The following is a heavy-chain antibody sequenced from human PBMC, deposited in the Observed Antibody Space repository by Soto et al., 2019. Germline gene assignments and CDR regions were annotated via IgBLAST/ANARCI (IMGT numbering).Heavy chain of an antibody. J-gene: IGHJ4*02. CDR1: GFTFSTYW. CDR3: ARESHAKFDY. Sequence: EVQLVESGGGLVQPGGSLRLSCAASGFTFSTYWMSWVRQAPGKGLEWVASIAQDGGYQHDVDSVKGRFTISKDNAKNSLFLQADSLRAEDTAVYYCARESHAKFDYWGQGTLVTVSS. CDR2: IAQDGGYQ. V-gene: IGHV3-7*01.